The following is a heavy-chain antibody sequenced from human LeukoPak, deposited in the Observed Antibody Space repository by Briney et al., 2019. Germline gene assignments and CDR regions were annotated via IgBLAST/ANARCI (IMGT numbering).Heavy chain of an antibody. CDR2: ISSSSGSTV. Sequence: PGGSLRLSCIGSGFTFSSYEMNWVRQAPGKGLEWVSYISSSSGSTVYYADSVKGRFTISRDNAKNSLYLQMNSLRAEDTALYYCARDLDGSGSYMWWWGQGTLVTVSS. J-gene: IGHJ4*02. D-gene: IGHD3-10*01. CDR3: ARDLDGSGSYMWW. CDR1: GFTFSSYE. V-gene: IGHV3-48*03.